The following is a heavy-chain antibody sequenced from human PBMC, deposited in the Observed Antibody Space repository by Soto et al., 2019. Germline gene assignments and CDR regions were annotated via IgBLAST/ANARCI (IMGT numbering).Heavy chain of an antibody. V-gene: IGHV4-30-4*01. D-gene: IGHD3-22*01. Sequence: SETLSLTCTVSGGSISSGDYYWSWIRQPPGKGLEWIGYIYYSGSTYYNPSLKSRVTISVDTSKNQFSLKLSSVTAADTAVYYCARVVVITRGSWFDPWGQGTLVTVSS. CDR1: GGSISSGDYY. CDR3: ARVVVITRGSWFDP. J-gene: IGHJ5*02. CDR2: IYYSGST.